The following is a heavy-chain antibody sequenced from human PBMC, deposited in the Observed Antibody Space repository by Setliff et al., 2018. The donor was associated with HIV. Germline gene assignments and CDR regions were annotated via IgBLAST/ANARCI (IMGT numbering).Heavy chain of an antibody. CDR2: INHSGST. V-gene: IGHV4-34*01. D-gene: IGHD6-13*01. CDR3: AAASSWDPLLDY. J-gene: IGHJ4*02. CDR1: GGSISSYY. Sequence: PSETLSLTCTVSGGSISSYYWSWIRQPPGKGLEWIGEINHSGSTNYNPSLKSRVTISVDTSMDQFSLKLNSVTAADTAVYYCAAASSWDPLLDYWGQGTLVTVSS.